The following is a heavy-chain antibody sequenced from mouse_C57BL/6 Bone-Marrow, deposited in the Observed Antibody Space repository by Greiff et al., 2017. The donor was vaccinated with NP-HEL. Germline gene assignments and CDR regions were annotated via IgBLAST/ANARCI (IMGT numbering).Heavy chain of an antibody. CDR3: ARSYYDYGGFDY. D-gene: IGHD2-4*01. CDR1: GFSLTSYA. CDR2: IWTGGGT. J-gene: IGHJ2*01. Sequence: VQLQESGPGLVAPSQSLSITCTVSGFSLTSYAISWVRQPPGKGLEWLGVIWTGGGTHYNSDLKSRLSISKDNSKSQVFLKMNRLQTDDTARYYCARSYYDYGGFDYWGQGTTLTVSS. V-gene: IGHV2-9-1*01.